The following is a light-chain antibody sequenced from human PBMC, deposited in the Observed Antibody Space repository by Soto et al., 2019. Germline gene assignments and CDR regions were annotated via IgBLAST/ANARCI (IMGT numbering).Light chain of an antibody. CDR3: QQRSNWPPLT. Sequence: EIVLTQSPATLSLSPGERATLSCRASQSVSSYLAWYQQKPGQAPRLLIYDASNRSTGILARFSGSGSGTDFTLTISSLEPEDLAVYYCQQRSNWPPLTFGGGTKVEIK. V-gene: IGKV3-11*01. CDR1: QSVSSY. CDR2: DAS. J-gene: IGKJ4*01.